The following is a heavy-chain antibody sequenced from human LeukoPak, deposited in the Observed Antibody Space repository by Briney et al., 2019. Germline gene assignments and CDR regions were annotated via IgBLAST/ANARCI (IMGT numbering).Heavy chain of an antibody. CDR2: ISGSGGST. V-gene: IGHV3-23*01. D-gene: IGHD5-24*01. CDR1: GYTFSSYA. CDR3: AKSYEWGWLQFLTGAFDI. Sequence: PGGSLGLSCAASGYTFSSYAMSWVRQAPGKGLEWVSAISGSGGSTHYADSVKGRFTISRDNSKNTLYLQMNSLRAEDTAVYYCAKSYEWGWLQFLTGAFDIWGQGTMVTVSS. J-gene: IGHJ3*02.